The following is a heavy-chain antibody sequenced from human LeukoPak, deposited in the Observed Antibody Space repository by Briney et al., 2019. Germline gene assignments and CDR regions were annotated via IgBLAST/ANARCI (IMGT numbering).Heavy chain of an antibody. V-gene: IGHV3-23*01. CDR1: GFTFSNYA. J-gene: IGHJ4*02. CDR3: AKDLSNVIVVVINDR. Sequence: GGSLRLSCAASGFTFSNYAMSWVRQAPGKGLEWVSAISGSGGTTFYADSVKGRFTISRDNSKNTLCLQMNSLRAEDTAVYYCAKDLSNVIVVVINDRWGQGTLVTVSS. D-gene: IGHD3-22*01. CDR2: ISGSGGTT.